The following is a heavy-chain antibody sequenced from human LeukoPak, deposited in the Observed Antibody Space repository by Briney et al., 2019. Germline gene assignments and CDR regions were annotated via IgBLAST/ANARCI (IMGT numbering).Heavy chain of an antibody. V-gene: IGHV4-59*01. CDR1: GGSISSYY. CDR3: ARASETATIVDY. Sequence: SETLSLTCTVSGGSISSYYWSWIRQPPGKGLEWIGYISYRGITNYNPSLKSRVTISVDTSKNQFFLKLSSVTAADTAVYYCARASETATIVDYWGQGTLVTVSS. CDR2: ISYRGIT. D-gene: IGHD5-24*01. J-gene: IGHJ4*02.